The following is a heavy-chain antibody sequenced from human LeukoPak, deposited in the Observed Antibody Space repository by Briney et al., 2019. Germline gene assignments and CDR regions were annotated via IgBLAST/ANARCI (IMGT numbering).Heavy chain of an antibody. J-gene: IGHJ4*02. CDR1: GFTVSSSY. V-gene: IGHV3-53*01. CDR3: ARWRSGSCSD. D-gene: IGHD2-15*01. CDR2: FYSGGKT. Sequence: GGSLRLSCAASGFTVSSSYMSWVRQAPGKGLEWVSVFYSGGKTYYTDSVKGRFTISRDNSKNTLYLQMNSLRAEDTAVYYCARWRSGSCSDWGQGTLVTVSS.